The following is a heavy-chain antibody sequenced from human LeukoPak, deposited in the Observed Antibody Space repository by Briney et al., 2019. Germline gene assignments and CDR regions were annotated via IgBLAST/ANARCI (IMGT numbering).Heavy chain of an antibody. J-gene: IGHJ5*02. CDR2: ISSSSSTI. Sequence: GGSLRLSCAASGFTFSSYSMNWVRQAPGKGLEWVSYISSSSSTIYYADSVKGRFTISRDNAKNSLYLQMNSLRAEDTAVYYCARARGWGGTSRFDPWGQGTLVTVSS. CDR1: GFTFSSYS. CDR3: ARARGWGGTSRFDP. D-gene: IGHD3-16*01. V-gene: IGHV3-48*01.